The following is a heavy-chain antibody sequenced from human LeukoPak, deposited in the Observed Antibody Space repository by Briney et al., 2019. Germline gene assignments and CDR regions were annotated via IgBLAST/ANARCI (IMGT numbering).Heavy chain of an antibody. Sequence: SETLSLTCTVSGGSISSSSYYWGWIRQPPGKGLEWIGSIYYSGSTYYNPSLKSRVTISVDTSKNQFSLKLSSVTAADTAVYYCARDPARYYYDSSVQARFDYWGQGTLVTVSS. J-gene: IGHJ4*02. D-gene: IGHD3-22*01. V-gene: IGHV4-39*07. CDR1: GGSISSSSYY. CDR3: ARDPARYYYDSSVQARFDY. CDR2: IYYSGST.